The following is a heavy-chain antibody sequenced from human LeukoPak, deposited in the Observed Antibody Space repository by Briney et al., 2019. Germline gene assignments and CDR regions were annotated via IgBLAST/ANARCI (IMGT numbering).Heavy chain of an antibody. CDR3: AKAELSIVVVPAAMVDY. Sequence: GGSLRLSCAASGFIFRNYGMNWVRQAPGKGLEWVAVISYDGSNKYYADSVKGRFTISRDNSKNTLYLQMNSLRAEDTAVYYCAKAELSIVVVPAAMVDYWGQGTLVTVSS. J-gene: IGHJ4*02. CDR1: GFIFRNYG. D-gene: IGHD2-2*01. V-gene: IGHV3-30*18. CDR2: ISYDGSNK.